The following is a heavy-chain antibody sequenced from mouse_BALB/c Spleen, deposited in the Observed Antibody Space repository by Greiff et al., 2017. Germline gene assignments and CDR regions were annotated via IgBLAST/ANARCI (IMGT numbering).Heavy chain of an antibody. CDR1: GFNIKDTY. D-gene: IGHD1-2*01. CDR3: ARPSLLRHFDY. J-gene: IGHJ2*01. Sequence: EVHLVESGAELVKPGASVKLSCTASGFNIKDTYMHWVKQRPEQGLEWIGRIDPANGNTKYDPKFQGKATITADTSSNTAYMQLSSLTSEDSAVYYCARPSLLRHFDYWGQGTTLTVSS. V-gene: IGHV14-3*02. CDR2: IDPANGNT.